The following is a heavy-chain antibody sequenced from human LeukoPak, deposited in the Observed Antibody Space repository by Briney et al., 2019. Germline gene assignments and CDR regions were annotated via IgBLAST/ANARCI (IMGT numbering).Heavy chain of an antibody. CDR3: ARGGPVIVGASGAFDI. D-gene: IGHD1-26*01. J-gene: IGHJ3*02. Sequence: ASVKVSCKASGYTFTSYGISWVRQAPGRGLEWMGWISAYNGNTNYAQKLQGRVTMTTDTSTSTAYMELRSLRSDDTAVYYCARGGPVIVGASGAFDIWGQGTMVTVSS. V-gene: IGHV1-18*04. CDR1: GYTFTSYG. CDR2: ISAYNGNT.